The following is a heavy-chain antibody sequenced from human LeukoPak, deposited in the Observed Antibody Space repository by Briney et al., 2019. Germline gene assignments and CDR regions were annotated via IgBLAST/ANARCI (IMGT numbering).Heavy chain of an antibody. CDR3: ARGGYNIDWMKDAPDN. V-gene: IGHV4-34*01. CDR2: INHLGST. D-gene: IGHD3-9*01. J-gene: IGHJ4*02. CDR1: GGSFSGYY. Sequence: SETLSLTCGVYGGSFSGYYYNWIRQSPGKGLEWIAEINHLGSTNYNPSLKSRVAISIDTSKSQFSLRLSSVTAADTAVYCCARGGYNIDWMKDAPDNWGQGTLVTVSS.